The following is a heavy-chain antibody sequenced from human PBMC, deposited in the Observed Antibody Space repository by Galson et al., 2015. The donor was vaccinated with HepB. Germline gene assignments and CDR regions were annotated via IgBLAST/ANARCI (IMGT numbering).Heavy chain of an antibody. CDR3: ARVAVAGGGDCYLGD. D-gene: IGHD2-21*02. CDR1: GGTFSSYT. CDR2: IIPILGIA. J-gene: IGHJ4*02. Sequence: SVKVSCKASGGTFSSYTISWVRQAPGQGLEWMGRIIPILGIANYAQKFQGRVTITADKSTSTAYMELSSLRSEDTAVYYCARVAVAGGGDCYLGDWGQGTLVTVSS. V-gene: IGHV1-69*02.